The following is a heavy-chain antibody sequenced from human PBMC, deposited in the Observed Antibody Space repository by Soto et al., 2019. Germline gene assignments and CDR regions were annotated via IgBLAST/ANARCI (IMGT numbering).Heavy chain of an antibody. J-gene: IGHJ4*02. Sequence: GGSLRLSCAASGFTFSNYAMSWVRQAPGKGLEWVSGIGGRGTSSYYADSVKGRFAISRDNSYSTLFLQLHSLRAEDTAVYYCAKSRYADSSGDYYDFWGQGTRVTVSS. V-gene: IGHV3-23*01. CDR2: IGGRGTSS. D-gene: IGHD3-22*01. CDR1: GFTFSNYA. CDR3: AKSRYADSSGDYYDF.